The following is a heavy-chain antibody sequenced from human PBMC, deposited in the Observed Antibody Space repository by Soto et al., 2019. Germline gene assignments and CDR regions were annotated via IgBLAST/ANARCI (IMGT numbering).Heavy chain of an antibody. CDR2: IYYSGST. CDR1: GGSISSYY. D-gene: IGHD2-2*02. Sequence: QVQLQESGPGLVKPSETLSLTCTVSGGSISSYYWSWIRQPPGKGLEWIGYIYYSGSTNYNPSLKSRVTISVDTSKNQFSLKLSSVTAADTAVYYCARVKRYCSSTSCYNPGGNWFDPWGQGTLVTVSS. CDR3: ARVKRYCSSTSCYNPGGNWFDP. J-gene: IGHJ5*02. V-gene: IGHV4-59*01.